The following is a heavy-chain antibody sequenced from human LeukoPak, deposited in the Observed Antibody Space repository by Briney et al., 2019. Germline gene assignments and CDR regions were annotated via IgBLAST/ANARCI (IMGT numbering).Heavy chain of an antibody. D-gene: IGHD5-18*01. V-gene: IGHV4-61*02. CDR1: GGSVSSGTYY. CDR2: LGTSGSP. Sequence: PSETLSLTCTVSGGSVSSGTYYWNWMRQPAGKGLEWIGRLGTSGSPNYNPSLKSRVTMSVDTSKNQLSLKLSSVTGADTAVYYCARTRDTALNYFDVWGRGTLVTVSS. CDR3: ARTRDTALNYFDV. J-gene: IGHJ2*01.